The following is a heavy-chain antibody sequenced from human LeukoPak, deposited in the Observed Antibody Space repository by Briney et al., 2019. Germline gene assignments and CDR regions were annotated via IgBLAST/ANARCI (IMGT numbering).Heavy chain of an antibody. CDR3: ARGPNWAYFFDY. CDR2: VIPLFGTT. CDR1: GGSFTSYA. Sequence: SVKVSCKASGGSFTSYAFSWVRQAPGQGLEWMGGVIPLFGTTHYAENFQGRLTLIADRSTSTVFMELMSLRSDDTAVYFCARGPNWAYFFDYRGQGTLLTVSS. D-gene: IGHD3-16*01. J-gene: IGHJ4*02. V-gene: IGHV1-69*06.